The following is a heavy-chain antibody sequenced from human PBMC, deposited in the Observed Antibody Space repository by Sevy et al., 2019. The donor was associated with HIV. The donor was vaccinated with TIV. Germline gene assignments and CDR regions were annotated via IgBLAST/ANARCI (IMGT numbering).Heavy chain of an antibody. D-gene: IGHD5-18*01. J-gene: IGHJ4*02. CDR3: AKTYADTTMDLYYYDS. CDR2: ISGDGSNT. CDR1: GLTFSTYG. Sequence: GGSLRLSCAASGLTFSTYGMHWVRQAPGKGLEWVALISGDGSNTYYAGSVTGRLTIPRDNSKNTLYLQMNSLRADDTAMYYCAKTYADTTMDLYYYDSWGQGTLVTVSS. V-gene: IGHV3-30*18.